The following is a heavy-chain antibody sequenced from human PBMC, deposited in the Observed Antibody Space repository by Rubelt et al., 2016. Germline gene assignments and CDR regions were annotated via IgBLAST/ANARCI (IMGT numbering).Heavy chain of an antibody. D-gene: IGHD6-6*01. CDR2: ISAYNGNT. CDR3: ARDRIRIAARQGWYFDL. J-gene: IGHJ2*01. CDR1: GYTFTSYG. V-gene: IGHV1-18*01. Sequence: QVQLVQSGAEVQKPGASVKVSCKASGYTFTSYGISWVRQAPGQGLEWMGWISAYNGNTNYAQKLHGRVTMTTDTSTSTAYMELRSRRSDDAAVYYCARDRIRIAARQGWYFDLWGRGTLVTVSS.